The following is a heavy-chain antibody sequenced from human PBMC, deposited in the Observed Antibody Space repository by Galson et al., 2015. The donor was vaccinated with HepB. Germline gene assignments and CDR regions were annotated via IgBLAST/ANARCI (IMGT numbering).Heavy chain of an antibody. J-gene: IGHJ1*01. V-gene: IGHV3-23*01. CDR3: AKASHGDSDYDGYFQH. CDR1: GFTFSSYA. Sequence: SLRLSCAASGFTFSSYAMSWVRQAPGKGLEWVSAISGSGGSTYYADSVKGRFTISRDNSKNTLYLQMNSLRAEDTAVYYCAKASHGDSDYDGYFQHWGQGTLVTVSS. D-gene: IGHD4-17*01. CDR2: ISGSGGST.